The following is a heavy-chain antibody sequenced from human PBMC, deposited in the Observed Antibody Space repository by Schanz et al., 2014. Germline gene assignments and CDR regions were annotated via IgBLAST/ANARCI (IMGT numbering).Heavy chain of an antibody. V-gene: IGHV1-69*10. CDR2: IIPDLAIA. D-gene: IGHD5-12*01. Sequence: QVHLVQSGAEVKKPGASVKVSCKTSGYTFSDYGITWVRQAPGQGLEWVGWIIPDLAIADYAQKFQGRVTITADKSTSTASMELSSLRSEDTAVYYCARGGGPEDVFDIWGQGTILTVSS. CDR1: GYTFSDYG. J-gene: IGHJ3*02. CDR3: ARGGGPEDVFDI.